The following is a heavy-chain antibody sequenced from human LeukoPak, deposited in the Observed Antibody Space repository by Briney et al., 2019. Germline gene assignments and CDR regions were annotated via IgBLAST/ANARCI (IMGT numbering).Heavy chain of an antibody. Sequence: GSLRLSCTASGFTLSTYAMNWVRQAPGKGLEWVSSISASGDSSDYTDSVKGRFTISRDNSKNTLYLQMNSLSAEDTAMYYCRRQFLVGVSWGPGTLVTVSS. CDR1: GFTLSTYA. V-gene: IGHV3-23*01. CDR2: ISASGDSS. CDR3: RRQFLVGVS. D-gene: IGHD2-15*01. J-gene: IGHJ5*02.